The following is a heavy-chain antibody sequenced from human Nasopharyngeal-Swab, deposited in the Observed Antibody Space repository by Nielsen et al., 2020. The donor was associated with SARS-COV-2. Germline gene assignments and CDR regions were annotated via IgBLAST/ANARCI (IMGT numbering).Heavy chain of an antibody. CDR3: ARGGAGVVPTPVLGLEPYYSYYYMDV. J-gene: IGHJ6*03. Sequence: WIRQRPGKGLEWMGEVSHGGGTNYNPSLKSRVTISVATSKNQFSLKLNSVTAADRAVYYCARGGAGVVPTPVLGLEPYYSYYYMDVWGKGTTVTVSS. V-gene: IGHV4-34*01. CDR2: VSHGGGT. D-gene: IGHD2-2*01.